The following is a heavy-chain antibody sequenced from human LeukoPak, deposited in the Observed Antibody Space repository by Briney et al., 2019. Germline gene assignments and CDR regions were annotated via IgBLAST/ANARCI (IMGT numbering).Heavy chain of an antibody. V-gene: IGHV4-59*08. Sequence: SETLSLTCTVSGDSINTYYWNWIRQPPGKGLEWIAHIYYTGSASYNPSLKSRATISVDTSKNQFSLTTTSVTAADTAVYYCARLSKRRYFDYIFEYWGQGTPATVSS. CDR1: GDSINTYY. CDR3: ARLSKRRYFDYIFEY. CDR2: IYYTGSA. J-gene: IGHJ4*02. D-gene: IGHD3-9*01.